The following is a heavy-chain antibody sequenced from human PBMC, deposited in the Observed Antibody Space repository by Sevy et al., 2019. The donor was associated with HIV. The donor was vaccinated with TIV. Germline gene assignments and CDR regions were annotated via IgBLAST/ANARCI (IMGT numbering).Heavy chain of an antibody. CDR3: VREGPGGYIYSLDC. D-gene: IGHD5-12*01. CDR1: GFTFSSYW. J-gene: IGHJ4*02. Sequence: GGSLRLSCAASGFTFSSYWMSWVRQAPGKGLEWVATMKQDGSEKYYVDSVKGRFTISRDNAKNSLFLQMNSLRVEDTAVYYCVREGPGGYIYSLDCWGQGTLVTVSS. CDR2: MKQDGSEK. V-gene: IGHV3-7*01.